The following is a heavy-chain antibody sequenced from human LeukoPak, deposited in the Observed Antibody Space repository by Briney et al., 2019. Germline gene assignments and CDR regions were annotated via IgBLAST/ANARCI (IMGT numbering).Heavy chain of an antibody. J-gene: IGHJ4*02. CDR2: ISWNSGNI. V-gene: IGHV3-9*01. D-gene: IGHD6-19*01. CDR1: GFTFDDYA. Sequence: PGGSLRLSCAASGFTFDDYAMHWVRQVPGKGLEWVSSISWNSGNIGYADSVKGRFTISRDNAKNSLYLQMNSLRAEDTALYYCAKGSVTGTADLDYWGREPWSPSPQ. CDR3: AKGSVTGTADLDY.